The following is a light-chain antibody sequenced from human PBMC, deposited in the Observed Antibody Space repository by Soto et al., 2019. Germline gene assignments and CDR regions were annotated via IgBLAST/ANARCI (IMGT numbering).Light chain of an antibody. J-gene: IGLJ2*01. V-gene: IGLV2-23*03. CDR2: EGN. CDR1: SSDVGSYNL. Sequence: QSALTQPASVSGSPGQSITISCTGSSSDVGSYNLVSWYQQYPGKAPKLMIFEGNKRPSGVSNRFSASMSGNTASLTISGLQAEYEADYYCWSYAGRRTFEVFGGGTKLTVL. CDR3: WSYAGRRTFEV.